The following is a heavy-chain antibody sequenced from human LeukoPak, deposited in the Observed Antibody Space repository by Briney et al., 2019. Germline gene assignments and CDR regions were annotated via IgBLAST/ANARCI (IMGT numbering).Heavy chain of an antibody. Sequence: GGSLRLSCAASGFAFNTYSINWVRQAPGKGLEWVSSISSSSSYIYYADSVKGRFTISRDNAKNSLYLQMNSLRAEDTAVYYCARDSGNYLDAFDIWGQGTMVTVSS. V-gene: IGHV3-21*01. D-gene: IGHD1-7*01. CDR3: ARDSGNYLDAFDI. CDR2: ISSSSSYI. J-gene: IGHJ3*02. CDR1: GFAFNTYS.